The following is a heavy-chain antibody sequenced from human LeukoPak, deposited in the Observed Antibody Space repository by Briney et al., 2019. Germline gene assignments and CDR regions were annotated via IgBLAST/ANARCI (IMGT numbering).Heavy chain of an antibody. D-gene: IGHD1-14*01. J-gene: IGHJ3*02. CDR2: ISYDGSNK. V-gene: IGHV3-30*03. CDR3: AQPGPGAFDI. Sequence: GGSLRLSCAASGFTFSSYAMSWVRQAPGKGLEWVAVISYDGSNKYYADSVKGRFTISRDNSKNTLYLQMNSLRAEDTAVYYCAQPGPGAFDIWGRGTMVTVSS. CDR1: GFTFSSYA.